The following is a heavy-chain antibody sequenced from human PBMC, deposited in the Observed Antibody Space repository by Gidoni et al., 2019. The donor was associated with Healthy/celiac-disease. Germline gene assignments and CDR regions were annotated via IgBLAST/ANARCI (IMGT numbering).Heavy chain of an antibody. CDR3: ARTPILGSSSSGGGFDP. V-gene: IGHV2-70*01. Sequence: QVTLRESGPALVKPTQTLTLTCTFSGFSLSPSGMCVSWIRQPPGKALEWLALIDWDDDKYYSTSLKTRLTISKDTAKNQVVLTMTNMDPVDTATYYCARTPILGSSSSGGGFDPWGQGTLVTVSS. D-gene: IGHD6-6*01. J-gene: IGHJ5*02. CDR1: GFSLSPSGMC. CDR2: IDWDDDK.